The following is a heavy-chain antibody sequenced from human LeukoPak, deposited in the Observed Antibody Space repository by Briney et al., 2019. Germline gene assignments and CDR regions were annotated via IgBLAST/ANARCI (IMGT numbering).Heavy chain of an antibody. Sequence: SETLSLTCSVSGGSISSNSYSWGWIRQPPGTGLEWIGSIYYTGSTYCNPSLKSRVTISVDTSKNQFSLKLSSVTAADTAVYYCARDTYYYDSSGYGPQRIAFDIWGQRTMVTVSS. CDR3: ARDTYYYDSSGYGPQRIAFDI. D-gene: IGHD3-22*01. CDR2: IYYTGST. CDR1: GGSISSNSYS. J-gene: IGHJ3*02. V-gene: IGHV4-39*07.